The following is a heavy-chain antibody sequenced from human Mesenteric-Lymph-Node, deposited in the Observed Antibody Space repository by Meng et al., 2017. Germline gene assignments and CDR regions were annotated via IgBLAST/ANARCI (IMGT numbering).Heavy chain of an antibody. V-gene: IGHV4-4*02. CDR1: GGSLGSSNW. D-gene: IGHD5-24*01. CDR2: IYHRGTT. CDR3: ARGGVATIVDY. J-gene: IGHJ4*02. Sequence: QGEPQGSGPGRVKASGTLSLTCSVSGGSLGSSNWWSWVHQPAGKGLEWLGEIYHRGTTNYNPSLQSRVTISVDRSKNQFSLRLSSVTAADTAVYYCARGGVATIVDYWGQGTLVTVSS.